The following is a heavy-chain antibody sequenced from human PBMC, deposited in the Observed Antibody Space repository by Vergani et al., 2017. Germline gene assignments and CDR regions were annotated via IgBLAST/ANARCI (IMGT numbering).Heavy chain of an antibody. CDR1: GFTFDDYA. J-gene: IGHJ1*01. CDR2: ISWNSGSL. Sequence: EVQLVESGGGLVQPGRSLRLSCAASGFTFDDYAMHWVRQAPGKGLEWVSGISWNSGSLGYADSVKGRFTISRANAKNSLYLLMNSLRAEDTALYYCAKTPSPVYCIRTSCYTGYFQHWGQGTLVTVSS. V-gene: IGHV3-9*01. CDR3: AKTPSPVYCIRTSCYTGYFQH. D-gene: IGHD2-2*02.